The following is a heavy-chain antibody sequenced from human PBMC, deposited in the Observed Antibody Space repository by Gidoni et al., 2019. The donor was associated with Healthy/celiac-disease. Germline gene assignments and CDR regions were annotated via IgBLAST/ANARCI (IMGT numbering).Heavy chain of an antibody. D-gene: IGHD2-2*01. Sequence: VQLVESGGGLVQPGRSLRLSCAASGFTFDDYARHWSRQAPGKGLEWVSGISWNSGSIGYADSVKGRFTISRDNAKISLYLQMNSLRAEDTALYYCASGGHIVVVPAAPNAFDIWGQGTMVTVSS. J-gene: IGHJ3*02. CDR1: GFTFDDYA. CDR2: ISWNSGSI. CDR3: ASGGHIVVVPAAPNAFDI. V-gene: IGHV3-9*01.